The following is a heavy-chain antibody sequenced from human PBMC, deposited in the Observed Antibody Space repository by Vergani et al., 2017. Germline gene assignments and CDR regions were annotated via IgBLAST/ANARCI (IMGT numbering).Heavy chain of an antibody. J-gene: IGHJ4*02. V-gene: IGHV4-38-2*02. CDR2: IYYSGST. Sequence: QVQLQESGPGLVKPSETLSLTCTVSGYSISSGYYWGWIRQPPGKGLEWIGSIYYSGSTYYNPSLKSRVTISVDTSKNQFSLKLSSVTAADTAVYYCARISSGWYRRHFDYWGQGTLVTVSS. CDR1: GYSISSGYY. CDR3: ARISSGWYRRHFDY. D-gene: IGHD6-19*01.